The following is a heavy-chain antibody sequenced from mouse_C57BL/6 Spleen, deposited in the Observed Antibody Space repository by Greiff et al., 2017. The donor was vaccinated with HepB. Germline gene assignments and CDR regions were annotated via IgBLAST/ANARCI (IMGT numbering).Heavy chain of an antibody. Sequence: VKLQESGPELVKPGASVKISCKASGYAFSSSWMNWVKQRPGKGLEWIGRIYPGDGDTNYNGKFKGKATLTADKSSSTAYMQLSSLTSEDSAVYFCARTLGSTSSYFDYWGQGTTLTVSS. D-gene: IGHD1-1*01. CDR1: GYAFSSSW. CDR3: ARTLGSTSSYFDY. V-gene: IGHV1-82*01. J-gene: IGHJ2*01. CDR2: IYPGDGDT.